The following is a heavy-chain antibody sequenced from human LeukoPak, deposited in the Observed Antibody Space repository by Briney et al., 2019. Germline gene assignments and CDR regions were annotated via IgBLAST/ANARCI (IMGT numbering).Heavy chain of an antibody. J-gene: IGHJ5*02. V-gene: IGHV1-46*01. D-gene: IGHD6-6*01. Sequence: ASVKVSCKASGYTFTSYYMHWVRQAPGQGLEWMGIINPSGGSTNYAQKFQGRVTMTRDTSTSTVYMELSRLRSDDTAVYYCASLPYSSSSGSWFDPWGQGTLVTVSS. CDR3: ASLPYSSSSGSWFDP. CDR1: GYTFTSYY. CDR2: INPSGGST.